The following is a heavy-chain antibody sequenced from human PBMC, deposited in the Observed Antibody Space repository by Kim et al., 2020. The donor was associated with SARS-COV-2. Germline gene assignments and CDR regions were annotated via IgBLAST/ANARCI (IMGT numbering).Heavy chain of an antibody. D-gene: IGHD6-13*01. Sequence: AQKYQGDVTISADKSTGTAYMELSSLRSEDTAVYYCARISSSWYPDTFDYWGQGTLVTVSS. J-gene: IGHJ4*02. V-gene: IGHV1-69*02. CDR3: ARISSSWYPDTFDY.